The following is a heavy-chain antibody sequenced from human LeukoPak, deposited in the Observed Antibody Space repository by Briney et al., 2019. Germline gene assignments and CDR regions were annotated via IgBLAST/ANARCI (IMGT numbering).Heavy chain of an antibody. CDR1: GFSLSTYGVA. CDR3: AHRPNWHDNGGLDF. D-gene: IGHD4-23*01. CDR2: ICWDDNK. Sequence: SGPTLVNPTETLTLTCTFSGFSLSTYGVAVGWIRQPPGKALEWLAVICWDDNKRYSPSLENRLTITKDTSKDQVVLIMTNMDPVDTATYYCAHRPNWHDNGGLDFWGQGTPVTVSS. J-gene: IGHJ4*02. V-gene: IGHV2-5*02.